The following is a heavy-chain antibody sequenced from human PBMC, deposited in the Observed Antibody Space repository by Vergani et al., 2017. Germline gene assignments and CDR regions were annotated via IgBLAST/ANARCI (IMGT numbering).Heavy chain of an antibody. J-gene: IGHJ5*02. CDR3: ARLGGGSGPYLFGFDP. V-gene: IGHV4-38-2*01. Sequence: QVQLQESGPGLVKPSETLSLTCAVSGYSISSGYYWGWIRQPPGKGLEWIGSIYHSGSTYYNPSLKSRVTISVDTSKNQFSLKLSSVTAADTTVYYCARLGGGSGPYLFGFDPWGQGTLVTVSS. D-gene: IGHD2-15*01. CDR1: GYSISSGYY. CDR2: IYHSGST.